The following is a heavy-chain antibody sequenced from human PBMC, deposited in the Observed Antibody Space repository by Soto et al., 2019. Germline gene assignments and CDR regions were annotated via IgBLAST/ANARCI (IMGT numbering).Heavy chain of an antibody. Sequence: LSLSCAASGFTFSSYGMHWLRQAPGKGLEWVAVISYDGSNKYYADSVKGRFTISRDNSKNTLYLQMNSLRAEDTAVYYCAKDRSTRDILTGYYHGMDVWGQGTKVTVSS. CDR2: ISYDGSNK. J-gene: IGHJ6*02. D-gene: IGHD3-9*01. CDR3: AKDRSTRDILTGYYHGMDV. V-gene: IGHV3-30*18. CDR1: GFTFSSYG.